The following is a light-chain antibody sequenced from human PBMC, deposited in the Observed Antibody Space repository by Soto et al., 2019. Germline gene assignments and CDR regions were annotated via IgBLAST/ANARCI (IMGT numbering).Light chain of an antibody. J-gene: IGKJ1*01. CDR3: QHSYSTRT. Sequence: DIQMTQSPSSLSASIGDRVTISCRASQDIGAYVNWYQHKQGKAPRVLMYAASNLKSGVPPRFSGSAVGRDFTLTISDLQPEDFATYYCQHSYSTRTFGQGTKVERK. V-gene: IGKV1-39*01. CDR1: QDIGAY. CDR2: AAS.